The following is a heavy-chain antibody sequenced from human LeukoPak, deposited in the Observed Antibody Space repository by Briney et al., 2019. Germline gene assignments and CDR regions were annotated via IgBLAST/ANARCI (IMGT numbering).Heavy chain of an antibody. CDR3: ARKGPEHIPTYFDT. J-gene: IGHJ4*02. Sequence: PSQTLSLTCSVSGGSISSSPYFWSWIRQLPGQGLEWIGYIWPSGSTNYNPSLSGRVAISLDKSRNHFTLMVTAVTAAGTAFYYWARKGPEHIPTYFDTGAGESWSPSPQ. D-gene: IGHD2-21*01. CDR2: IWPSGST. CDR1: GGSISSSPYF. V-gene: IGHV4-30-2*06.